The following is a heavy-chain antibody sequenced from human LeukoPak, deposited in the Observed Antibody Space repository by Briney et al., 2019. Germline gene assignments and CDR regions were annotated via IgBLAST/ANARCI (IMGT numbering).Heavy chain of an antibody. Sequence: SGTLSLTCTVSGGSISSDYWSWIRQPAGKGLEWIGRIYASGSTNYNPSLRSRITMSVDTSKNQFSLKLRSVTAADTAVYYCARGAMETATYYFDYWGQGTLVTVSS. CDR2: IYASGST. CDR1: GGSISSDY. J-gene: IGHJ4*02. CDR3: ARGAMETATYYFDY. D-gene: IGHD2-15*01. V-gene: IGHV4-4*07.